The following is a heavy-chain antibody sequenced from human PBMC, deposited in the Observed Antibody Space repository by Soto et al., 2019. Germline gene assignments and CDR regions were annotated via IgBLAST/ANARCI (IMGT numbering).Heavy chain of an antibody. CDR3: ARDPIAGTSPQFDC. CDR2: IHHTGST. D-gene: IGHD6-13*01. CDR1: GGSISSSNW. Sequence: QVQLQESGPGLVKPSGTLSLTCVVSGGSISSSNWWSWVRQPPGKGLEWIGQIHHTGSTYYNPSLQSRVTISVDKSKNLFSLKAISVTAADTAVYYCARDPIAGTSPQFDCWGQGTLVTVSS. V-gene: IGHV4-4*02. J-gene: IGHJ4*02.